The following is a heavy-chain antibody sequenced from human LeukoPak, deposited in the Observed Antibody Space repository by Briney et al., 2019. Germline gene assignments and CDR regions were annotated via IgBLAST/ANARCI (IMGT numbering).Heavy chain of an antibody. CDR2: ISAYNGNT. CDR3: AREALGYCSSTSCYVWFDP. Sequence: GASVKVSCKASGYTFTSYGISWVRQAPGQGLEWMGWISAYNGNTNYAQKLQGRVTMTTDTSTSTAYMELRSLRSDETAVYYCAREALGYCSSTSCYVWFDPWGQGTLVTVSS. V-gene: IGHV1-18*04. D-gene: IGHD2-2*01. CDR1: GYTFTSYG. J-gene: IGHJ5*02.